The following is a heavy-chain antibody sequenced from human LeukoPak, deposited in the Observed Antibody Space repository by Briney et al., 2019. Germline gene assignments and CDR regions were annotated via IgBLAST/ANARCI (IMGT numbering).Heavy chain of an antibody. V-gene: IGHV4-39*07. CDR1: GGSISSYY. D-gene: IGHD2-21*02. J-gene: IGHJ4*02. CDR3: ARIDIVVVTAIKD. Sequence: SETLSPTCSVSGGSISSYYWSWIRQPPGKGLEWIGSIYYSGSTYYNPSLKSRVTISVDTSKNQFSLKLSSVTAADTAVYYCARIDIVVVTAIKDWGQGTLVTVSS. CDR2: IYYSGST.